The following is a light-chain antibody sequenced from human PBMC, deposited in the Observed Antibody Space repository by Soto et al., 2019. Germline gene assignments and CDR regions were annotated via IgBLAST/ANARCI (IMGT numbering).Light chain of an antibody. CDR2: AAS. Sequence: EIVMTQSPATLSVSPGEKATLSCRASQSVSSNLAWYQRKPGQAPTLLIYAASARATGIPVRFSGSRSGTEFTLTISSLQSEDFAVYYCQHYNNWPFTFGQGTKLEIK. CDR1: QSVSSN. CDR3: QHYNNWPFT. V-gene: IGKV3-15*01. J-gene: IGKJ2*01.